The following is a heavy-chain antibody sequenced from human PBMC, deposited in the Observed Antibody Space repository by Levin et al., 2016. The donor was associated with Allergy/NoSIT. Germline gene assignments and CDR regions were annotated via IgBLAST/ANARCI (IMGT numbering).Heavy chain of an antibody. Sequence: WIRQPPGKGLEWVAVISYDGSNKYYADSVKGRFTISRDNSKNTLYLQMNSLRAEDTAVYYCARDLSGGMDVWGQGTTVTVSS. J-gene: IGHJ6*02. CDR2: ISYDGSNK. CDR3: ARDLSGGMDV. D-gene: IGHD2/OR15-2a*01. V-gene: IGHV3-30-3*01.